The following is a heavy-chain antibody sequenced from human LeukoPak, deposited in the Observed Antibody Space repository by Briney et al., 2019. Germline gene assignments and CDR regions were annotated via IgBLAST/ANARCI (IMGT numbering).Heavy chain of an antibody. CDR2: IKSKVHGETR. CDR1: GFIFSDAW. D-gene: IGHD4-11*01. CDR3: SGHMTSADY. Sequence: GSLRLSCAASGFIFSDAWRNWVRQAPGKGLEWVARIKSKVHGETRDYAAPVNGRFTISRDDSGNTLYLQMNSLRIEDTGVYYCSGHMTSADYWGPGILVTVSS. V-gene: IGHV3-15*01. J-gene: IGHJ4*02.